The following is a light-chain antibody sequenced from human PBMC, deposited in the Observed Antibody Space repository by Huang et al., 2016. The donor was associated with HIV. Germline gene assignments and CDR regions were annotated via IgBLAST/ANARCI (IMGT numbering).Light chain of an antibody. CDR1: QSVNNY. V-gene: IGKV3-11*01. Sequence: EIVLTQSPATLSLSPGERATLSCRASQSVNNYLGWYQEKPGRAPRLLIYDASNRAPGIPARFSGSGSETDFTLTISGLEPEDFAVYYCQQRSNLLTFGGGTKVEIK. CDR3: QQRSNLLT. CDR2: DAS. J-gene: IGKJ4*01.